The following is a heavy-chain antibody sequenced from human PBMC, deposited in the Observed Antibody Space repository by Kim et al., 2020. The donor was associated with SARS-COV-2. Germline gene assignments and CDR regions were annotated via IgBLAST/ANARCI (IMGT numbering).Heavy chain of an antibody. D-gene: IGHD3-16*02. CDR3: ARLLLSYPPADY. J-gene: IGHJ4*02. V-gene: IGHV4-39*02. CDR1: GGSISSSSYY. Sequence: SETLSLTCTVSGGSISSSSYYWGWIRQPPGKGLEWIGSIYYSGSTYYNPSLKSRVTISVDTSKNHFSLKLSSVTAADTAVYYCARLLLSYPPADYWGQGTLVTVSS. CDR2: IYYSGST.